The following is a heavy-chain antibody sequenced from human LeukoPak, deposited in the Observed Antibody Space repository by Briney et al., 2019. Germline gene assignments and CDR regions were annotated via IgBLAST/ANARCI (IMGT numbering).Heavy chain of an antibody. J-gene: IGHJ4*02. CDR2: INPNSGGT. Sequence: ASVKVSCKASGGTFSSYAINWVRQAPGQGLEWMGWINPNSGGTNYAQKFQGRVTMTRDTSISTAYMELSRLRSDDTAVYYCARVQGRIVVVPAGFIYFDYWGQGTLVTVSS. CDR1: GGTFSSYA. D-gene: IGHD2-2*01. CDR3: ARVQGRIVVVPAGFIYFDY. V-gene: IGHV1-2*02.